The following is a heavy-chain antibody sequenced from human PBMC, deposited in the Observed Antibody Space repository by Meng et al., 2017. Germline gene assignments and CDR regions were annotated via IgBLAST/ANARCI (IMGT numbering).Heavy chain of an antibody. V-gene: IGHV6-1*01. CDR3: ARGSYSFDS. CDR2: AYYRSKWYH. J-gene: IGHJ4*02. CDR1: GDCVSSNSAA. Sequence: QSRLQRSGPGLVKPSQTLSLICAISGDCVSSNSAACNWLRQSPSRGLEWLGRAYYRSKWYHDYAESVKSRISIDPDTSKNQFSLQLRSVTPEDSAVYYCARGSYSFDSWGQRTLVTVSS. D-gene: IGHD1-26*01.